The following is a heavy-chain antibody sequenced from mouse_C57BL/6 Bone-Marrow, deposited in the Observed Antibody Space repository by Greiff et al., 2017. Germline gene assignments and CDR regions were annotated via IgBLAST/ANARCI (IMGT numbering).Heavy chain of an antibody. CDR3: TKKDYDYHYYAMDD. J-gene: IGHJ4*01. D-gene: IGHD2-4*01. Sequence: QVQLKQSGPGLVQPSQSLSITCTVSGFSLTSYGVHWVRQSPGQGLEWLGVIWRGGSTDYNAAFMSRLSITKDNSKSQVFFKMNSLQADDTAIYYCTKKDYDYHYYAMDDWGQGTSVTVSS. V-gene: IGHV2-5*01. CDR2: IWRGGST. CDR1: GFSLTSYG.